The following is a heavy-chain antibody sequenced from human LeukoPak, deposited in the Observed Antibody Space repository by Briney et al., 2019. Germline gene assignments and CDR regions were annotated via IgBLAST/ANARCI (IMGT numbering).Heavy chain of an antibody. J-gene: IGHJ4*02. V-gene: IGHV4-59*10. CDR3: ARYLVYGDYVDY. CDR2: IYIGGST. D-gene: IGHD4-17*01. Sequence: SETLSLTCAVYGGSFSGYYWSWIRQPAGKGLEWIGRIYIGGSTNYNPSLKSRVTMSVDTSKNQFSLKLSSVTAADTAVYYCARYLVYGDYVDYWGQGTLVTVSS. CDR1: GGSFSGYY.